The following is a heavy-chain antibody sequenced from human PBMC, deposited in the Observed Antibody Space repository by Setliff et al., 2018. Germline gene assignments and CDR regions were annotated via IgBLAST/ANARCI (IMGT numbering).Heavy chain of an antibody. J-gene: IGHJ3*02. V-gene: IGHV3-48*01. CDR2: ISSSSSTI. Sequence: PGGSLRLSCAASGFTFSSYSMNWVRQAPGKGLEWVSYISSSSSTIYYADSVKGRSTISRDNAKNSLYLQMNSLRAEDTAVYYCARGTGNPGLGYAFDIWGQGTMVTVSS. CDR3: ARGTGNPGLGYAFDI. D-gene: IGHD6-19*01. CDR1: GFTFSSYS.